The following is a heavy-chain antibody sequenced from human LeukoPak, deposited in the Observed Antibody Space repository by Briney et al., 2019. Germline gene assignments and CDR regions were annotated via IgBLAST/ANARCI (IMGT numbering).Heavy chain of an antibody. CDR1: GGSISSNY. D-gene: IGHD6-19*01. CDR3: AREEIAVTARSLDY. V-gene: IGHV4-4*07. Sequence: SETLSLTCTVSGGSISSNYWRWIRQPAGKGLEWIGRIYTSGSTNYNPSLKSRVTMSVDTSKNQFSLNLSSVTAADTAVYYCAREEIAVTARSLDYWGQGTLVTVSS. CDR2: IYTSGST. J-gene: IGHJ4*02.